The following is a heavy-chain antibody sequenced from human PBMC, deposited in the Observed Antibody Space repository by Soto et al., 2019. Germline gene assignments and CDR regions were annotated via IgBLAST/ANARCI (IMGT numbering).Heavy chain of an antibody. CDR3: ARDKITGLFDY. Sequence: QVQLQQWGAGLLKPSETLSLTCAVYGGSFSGYYWTWIRQPPGTGLEWIGEINHSGSTNYNPSLTSRVTMSVDTSTNQFSLKLTSVTAADTAVYYCARDKITGLFDYWGQGTLVTVSS. CDR1: GGSFSGYY. J-gene: IGHJ4*02. V-gene: IGHV4-34*01. CDR2: INHSGST. D-gene: IGHD2-8*02.